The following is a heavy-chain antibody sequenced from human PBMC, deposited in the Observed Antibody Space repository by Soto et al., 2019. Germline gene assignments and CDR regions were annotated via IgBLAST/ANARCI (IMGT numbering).Heavy chain of an antibody. CDR2: ISSSSSYI. V-gene: IGHV3-21*01. CDR3: ARALFRGVINDAFEI. CDR1: GFTFSSYS. J-gene: IGHJ3*02. Sequence: EVQLVESGGDLVKPGGSLRLSCAASGFTFSSYSMNWVRQAPGKGLEWVSSISSSSSYIYYADSVKGRFTISRDNAKNSLYLQMNSLRAEDTAVNYCARALFRGVINDAFEIWGQGTMVTVSS. D-gene: IGHD3-10*01.